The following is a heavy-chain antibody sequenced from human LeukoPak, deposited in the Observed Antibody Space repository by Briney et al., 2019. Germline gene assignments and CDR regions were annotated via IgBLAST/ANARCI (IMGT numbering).Heavy chain of an antibody. V-gene: IGHV1-18*01. J-gene: IGHJ5*02. Sequence: ASVKVSCKASGYTFTSYGISWVRQAPGQGLEWMGWISAYNGNTNYAQKLQGRVTMTTDTSTSTAYMELRSLRSDDTAVYYCARVVGAAKYNWFDPWGQGTLVTVSS. D-gene: IGHD1-26*01. CDR2: ISAYNGNT. CDR1: GYTFTSYG. CDR3: ARVVGAAKYNWFDP.